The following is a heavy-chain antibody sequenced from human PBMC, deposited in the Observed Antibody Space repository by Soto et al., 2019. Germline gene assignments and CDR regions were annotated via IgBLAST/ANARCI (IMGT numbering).Heavy chain of an antibody. J-gene: IGHJ6*03. CDR1: GFTFSSYS. Sequence: EVQLVESGGGLVKPGGSLRLSCAASGFTFSSYSMNWVRQAPGKGLEWVSSISSSSSYIYYADSVKGRFTISRDNAKHSLYLQMNSLRAEDTAVYYCARCVFGVVIDMDVWGKGTTVTVSS. D-gene: IGHD3-3*01. CDR3: ARCVFGVVIDMDV. CDR2: ISSSSSYI. V-gene: IGHV3-21*01.